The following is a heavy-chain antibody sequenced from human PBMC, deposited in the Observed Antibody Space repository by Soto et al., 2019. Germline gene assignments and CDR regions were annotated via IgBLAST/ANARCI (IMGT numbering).Heavy chain of an antibody. CDR3: AKGNNLEWFLSPIAY. V-gene: IGHV3-23*01. Sequence: EVQLLDFGGDLVQPGGSLRLSCAASVFTFSNYVMSWVRQAPGKGLEWVSAISGSGGSTYSADSVKGRFTISRDNSKNTLYLQMDSLRAEDTAVYYCAKGNNLEWFLSPIAYWGQGTLVTVSS. CDR2: ISGSGGST. J-gene: IGHJ4*02. CDR1: VFTFSNYV. D-gene: IGHD3-3*01.